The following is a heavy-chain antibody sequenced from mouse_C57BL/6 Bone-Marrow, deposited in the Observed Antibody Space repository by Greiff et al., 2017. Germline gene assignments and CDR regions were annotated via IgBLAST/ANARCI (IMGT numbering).Heavy chain of an antibody. Sequence: QVQLQQSGAELVRPGTSVKVSCKASGYAFTNYLIEWVKQRPGQGLEWIGVINPGSGGTNYNEKFKGKATLTADKSSSTAYMQLSSLTSEDSAVYFGAREGDYYGSSYRFAYWGQGTLVTVSA. CDR3: AREGDYYGSSYRFAY. CDR2: INPGSGGT. D-gene: IGHD1-1*01. V-gene: IGHV1-54*01. J-gene: IGHJ3*01. CDR1: GYAFTNYL.